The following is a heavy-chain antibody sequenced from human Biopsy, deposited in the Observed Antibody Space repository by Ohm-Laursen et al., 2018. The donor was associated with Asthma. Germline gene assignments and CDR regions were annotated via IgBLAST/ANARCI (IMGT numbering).Heavy chain of an antibody. J-gene: IGHJ1*01. V-gene: IGHV1-3*01. Sequence: SVKVSCNASGYTFINYAIHWVRQAPGQRLEWMGWINAGNGNTKYSQKFQGRVTITRDTSASTAYMDLSSLRSEDTAVYYCARTFHFWSPYHAEHYQLWGQGTLVTVSS. D-gene: IGHD3-3*02. CDR1: GYTFINYA. CDR3: ARTFHFWSPYHAEHYQL. CDR2: INAGNGNT.